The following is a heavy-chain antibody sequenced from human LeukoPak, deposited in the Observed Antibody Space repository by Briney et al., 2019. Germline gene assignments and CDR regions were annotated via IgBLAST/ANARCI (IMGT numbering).Heavy chain of an antibody. CDR1: GGTFSSYA. CDR2: FDPEDGET. CDR3: ATDRQHQPGDYYYYMDV. J-gene: IGHJ6*03. D-gene: IGHD2-2*01. V-gene: IGHV1-24*01. Sequence: ASVKVSCKASGGTFSSYAICWVRQAPGKGLEWMGGFDPEDGETIYAQKFQGRVTMTEDTSTDTAYMELSSLRSDDTAVYYCATDRQHQPGDYYYYMDVWGKGTTVTVSS.